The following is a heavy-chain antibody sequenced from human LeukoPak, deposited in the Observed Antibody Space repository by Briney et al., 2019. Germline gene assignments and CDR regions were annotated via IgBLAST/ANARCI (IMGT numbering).Heavy chain of an antibody. Sequence: GASLTLSCAASGFTFSSYAMSRVRQAPGKGLEWVSAISGSGGSTYYADSVKGRFTISRDNSKNTLYLQMNSLRAEDTAVYYCAKDRDTSFDYRGQGTLVTVSS. CDR2: ISGSGGST. CDR1: GFTFSSYA. D-gene: IGHD3-10*01. CDR3: AKDRDTSFDY. J-gene: IGHJ4*02. V-gene: IGHV3-23*01.